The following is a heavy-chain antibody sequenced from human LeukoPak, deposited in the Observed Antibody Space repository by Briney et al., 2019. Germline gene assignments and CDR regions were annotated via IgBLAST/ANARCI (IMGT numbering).Heavy chain of an antibody. Sequence: SETLSLTCTVSGGPITTYYLSWIRQPAGKGLEWIGRIHTSGSTNYNPSLKSRVTMSVDTSKNQFSLKLSSVTAADTAVYYCARDQYYYDSSGYLTFDYWGQGTLVTVSS. V-gene: IGHV4-4*07. CDR1: GGPITTYY. CDR2: IHTSGST. J-gene: IGHJ4*02. CDR3: ARDQYYYDSSGYLTFDY. D-gene: IGHD3-22*01.